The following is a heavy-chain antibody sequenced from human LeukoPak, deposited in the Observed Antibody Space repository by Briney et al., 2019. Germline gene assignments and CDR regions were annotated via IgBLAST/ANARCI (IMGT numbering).Heavy chain of an antibody. CDR3: ARLDNARGAFDY. Sequence: SETLSLTCSVSGGSISSYYWSWIRQPPGKGLEWIGYIYYSGGTNYNPSLKSRVTISVDTSKNQFSLKLSSVTAADTAVYYCARLDNARGAFDYWGQGTLVTVSS. J-gene: IGHJ4*02. CDR1: GGSISSYY. CDR2: IYYSGGT. D-gene: IGHD2-2*03. V-gene: IGHV4-59*01.